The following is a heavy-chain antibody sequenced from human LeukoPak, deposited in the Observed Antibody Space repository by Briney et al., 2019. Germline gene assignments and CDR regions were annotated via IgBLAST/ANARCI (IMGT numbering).Heavy chain of an antibody. D-gene: IGHD4-17*01. CDR3: ARGTVADY. V-gene: IGHV4-39*07. CDR1: GGTISSGDYY. J-gene: IGHJ4*02. CDR2: INHSGST. Sequence: SETLSLTCTVSGGTISSGDYYWSWIRQPPGKGLEWIGEINHSGSTNYNPSLKSRVTISVDTSKNQFSLKLSSVTAADTAVYYCARGTVADYWGQGTLVTVSS.